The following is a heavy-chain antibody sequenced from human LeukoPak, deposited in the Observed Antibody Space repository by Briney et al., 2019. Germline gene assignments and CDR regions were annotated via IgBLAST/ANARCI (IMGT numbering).Heavy chain of an antibody. CDR1: GASITSGIFY. CDR2: IYYNGND. V-gene: IGHV4-39*01. CDR3: ARRTDTYFDS. Sequence: SETLSLTCTVSGASITSGIFYWGWIRQPPGEGLEWIATIYYNGNDYYNPSLKSRVTISVDTSKNQFSLKLTSVTAADTAVYYCARRTDTYFDSWGQGTLVSVSS. J-gene: IGHJ4*02. D-gene: IGHD3-9*01.